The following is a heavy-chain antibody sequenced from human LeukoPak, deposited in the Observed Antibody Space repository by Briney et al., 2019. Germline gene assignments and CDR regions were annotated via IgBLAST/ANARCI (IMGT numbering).Heavy chain of an antibody. J-gene: IGHJ4*02. Sequence: GGSLRLSCVASGFTFSTYPMHWVRQAPGKGLEYVSAISSNGADTYYTNSVKGRFTISRDNAKNTLYLQMGSLRAEDMAVYYCARVRSYDSGVYYYDYWGQGTLVTVSS. CDR1: GFTFSTYP. D-gene: IGHD3-22*01. CDR2: ISSNGADT. V-gene: IGHV3-64*01. CDR3: ARVRSYDSGVYYYDY.